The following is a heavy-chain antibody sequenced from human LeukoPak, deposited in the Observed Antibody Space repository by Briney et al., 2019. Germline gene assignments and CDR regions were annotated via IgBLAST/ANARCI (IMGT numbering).Heavy chain of an antibody. Sequence: PAASVKVSCKASGGTFSSYAISWVRRAPGQGLEWMGGIIPIFGTANYAQKFQGRVTITADESTSTAYMELSSLRSEDTAVYYCTQGYCSGGSCSNVDFDYWGQGTLVTVSS. V-gene: IGHV1-69*01. CDR2: IIPIFGTA. CDR1: GGTFSSYA. CDR3: TQGYCSGGSCSNVDFDY. J-gene: IGHJ4*02. D-gene: IGHD2-15*01.